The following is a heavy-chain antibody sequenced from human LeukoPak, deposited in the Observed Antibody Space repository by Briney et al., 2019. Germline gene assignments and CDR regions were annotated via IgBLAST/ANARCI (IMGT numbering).Heavy chain of an antibody. CDR3: AKDRGASYYYYGMDV. CDR2: IKQDGSEK. CDR1: GFTFSSYG. Sequence: PGRSLRLSCAASGFTFSSYGMHWVRQAPGKGLEWVANIKQDGSEKYYVDSVKGRFTISRDNAKNSLYLQMNSLRAEDTALYYCAKDRGASYYYYGMDVWGQGTTVTVSS. J-gene: IGHJ6*02. V-gene: IGHV3-7*03. D-gene: IGHD3-10*01.